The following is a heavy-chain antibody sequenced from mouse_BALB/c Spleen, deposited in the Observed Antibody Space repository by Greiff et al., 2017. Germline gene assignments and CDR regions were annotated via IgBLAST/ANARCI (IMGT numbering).Heavy chain of an antibody. Sequence: VQLKESGPELMKPGASVKISCKASGYSFTSYYMHWVKQSHGKSLEWIGYIDPFNGGTSYNQKFKGKATLTVDKSSSTAYMHLSSLTSEDSAVYYCARDYYGSSYVSYWYFDVWGAGTTVTVSS. CDR1: GYSFTSYY. CDR2: IDPFNGGT. V-gene: IGHV1S135*01. D-gene: IGHD1-1*01. CDR3: ARDYYGSSYVSYWYFDV. J-gene: IGHJ1*01.